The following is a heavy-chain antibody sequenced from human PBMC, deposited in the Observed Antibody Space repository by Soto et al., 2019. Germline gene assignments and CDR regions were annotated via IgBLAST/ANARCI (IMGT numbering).Heavy chain of an antibody. D-gene: IGHD3-9*01. CDR1: GFTFSSYA. Sequence: GSLRLPCAASGFTFSSYAMSRVRQAPGKGLEWVSAISGSGGSTYYADSVKGRFTISRDNSKNTLYLQMNSLRAEDTAVYYCAKDFDWSPADYWGQGTLVTVYS. CDR2: ISGSGGST. J-gene: IGHJ4*02. CDR3: AKDFDWSPADY. V-gene: IGHV3-23*01.